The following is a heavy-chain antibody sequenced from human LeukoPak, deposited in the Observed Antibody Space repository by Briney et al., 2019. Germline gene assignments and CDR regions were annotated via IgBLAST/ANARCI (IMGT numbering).Heavy chain of an antibody. V-gene: IGHV4-34*01. J-gene: IGHJ4*02. Sequence: SETLSLTCAVYGGSFSGYYWSWIRQPPGKGLEWIGEINHSGSTNYNPSLKSRVTISVDTSKNQFSLKLSSVTAEDTAVYYCARDTRPHSSSGYPVDYWGQGTLVTVSS. CDR2: INHSGST. CDR3: ARDTRPHSSSGYPVDY. CDR1: GGSFSGYY. D-gene: IGHD3-22*01.